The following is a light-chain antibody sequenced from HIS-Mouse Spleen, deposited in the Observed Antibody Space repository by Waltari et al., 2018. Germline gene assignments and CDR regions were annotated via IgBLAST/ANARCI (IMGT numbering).Light chain of an antibody. J-gene: IGLJ3*02. V-gene: IGLV3-25*03. CDR3: QSADSSGTWV. CDR2: TDS. CDR1: ALPKQY. Sequence: SYELPQPPSVSVSPGQTARIPCSGDALPKQYSYWYRQKPGQAPVLGIYTDSERPSGIPERCSGSSSGKTVTLTISGVQAEDEADYYCQSADSSGTWVFGGGTKLTVL.